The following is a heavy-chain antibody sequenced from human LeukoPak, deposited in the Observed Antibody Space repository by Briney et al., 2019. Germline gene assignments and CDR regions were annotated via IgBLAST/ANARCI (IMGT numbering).Heavy chain of an antibody. CDR2: ISYDGSNK. Sequence: GGSLRLSCAASGFTFSSYAMHWVRQAPGKGLEWVAVISYDGSNKYYADSVKGRFTISRDNAKNSLYLQMNSLRAEDTAVYYCVREWEQWLVRVFDYWGQGTLVTVSS. CDR3: VREWEQWLVRVFDY. D-gene: IGHD6-19*01. V-gene: IGHV3-30-3*01. CDR1: GFTFSSYA. J-gene: IGHJ4*02.